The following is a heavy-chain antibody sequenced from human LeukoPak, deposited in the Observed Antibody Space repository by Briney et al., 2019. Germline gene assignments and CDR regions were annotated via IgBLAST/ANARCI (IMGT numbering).Heavy chain of an antibody. CDR2: ISWNSGSI. V-gene: IGHV3-9*01. CDR3: AKDMGGAYYYGMDV. D-gene: IGHD3-16*01. CDR1: GFTFDDYA. J-gene: IGHJ6*02. Sequence: GGSLRLSCAASGFTFDDYAMHWVRQAPGKGLEWVSGISWNSGSIGYADSVKGRFTISRDNAKNSLYLQMNSLRAEDTALYYCAKDMGGAYYYGMDVWGQGTTVTVSS.